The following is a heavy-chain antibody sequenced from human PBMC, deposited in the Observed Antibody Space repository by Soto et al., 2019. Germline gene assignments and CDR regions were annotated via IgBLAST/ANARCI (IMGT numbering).Heavy chain of an antibody. Sequence: EVQLVESGGGLVKPGGSLRLSCAASGFTFSNAWMSWVRQAPGKGLEWVGRIKSKTDGGTTDYAAPVKGRFTISRDDSKNTLYLQMNSLKTEDTAVYYCTTELGRGSSTSCYAEEDYYYYYGMDVWGQGTTVTVSS. CDR1: GFTFSNAW. J-gene: IGHJ6*02. D-gene: IGHD2-2*01. CDR3: TTELGRGSSTSCYAEEDYYYYYGMDV. V-gene: IGHV3-15*01. CDR2: IKSKTDGGTT.